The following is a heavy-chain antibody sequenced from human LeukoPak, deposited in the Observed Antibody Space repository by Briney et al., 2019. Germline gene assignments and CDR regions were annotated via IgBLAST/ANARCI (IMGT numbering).Heavy chain of an antibody. CDR1: GYTLTELS. J-gene: IGHJ5*02. CDR2: FDPEDGET. D-gene: IGHD3-10*01. V-gene: IGHV1-24*01. CDR3: ATLPYYGSGSGAPAHWFDP. Sequence: ASVKVSCKVSGYTLTELSMHWVRQAPGKGLEWMGGFDPEDGETIYAQKFQGRVTMTEDTSTDTAYMELSSLRSEDPAVYYCATLPYYGSGSGAPAHWFDPWGQGTLVTVSS.